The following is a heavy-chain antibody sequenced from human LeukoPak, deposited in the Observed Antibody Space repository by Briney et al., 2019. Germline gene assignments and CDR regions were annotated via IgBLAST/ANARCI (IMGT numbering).Heavy chain of an antibody. D-gene: IGHD6-13*01. Sequence: ASVKVSCKASGYTFTSYDINWVRQATGQGLEWMGWMNPNSGNTGYAQKFQGRVTMTRNTSISTAYMELSSLRSEDTAVYYCARGSGASWYWRLSYYCGMDVWGQGTTVTVSS. CDR1: GYTFTSYD. CDR2: MNPNSGNT. V-gene: IGHV1-8*01. J-gene: IGHJ6*02. CDR3: ARGSGASWYWRLSYYCGMDV.